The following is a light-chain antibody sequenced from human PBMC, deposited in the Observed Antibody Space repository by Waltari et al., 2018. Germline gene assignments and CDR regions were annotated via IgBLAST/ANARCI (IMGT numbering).Light chain of an antibody. CDR3: SSHTTSSTLV. Sequence: QSALTQPASVSGSPGQSITISCPGSSDDVGRYKFVSWYQQHPDKVPKLLIFDSTDRPSGVSDRFSGSKSGNTASLTISGLQPEDEADYYCSSHTTSSTLVFGGGTRVTVL. J-gene: IGLJ2*01. V-gene: IGLV2-14*03. CDR2: DST. CDR1: SDDVGRYKF.